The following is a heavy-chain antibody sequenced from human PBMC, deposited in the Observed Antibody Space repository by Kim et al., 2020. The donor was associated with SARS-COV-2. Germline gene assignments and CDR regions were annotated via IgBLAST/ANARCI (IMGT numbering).Heavy chain of an antibody. CDR1: GFTFSSYG. Sequence: GGSLRLSFAASGFTFSSYGMHWVRQAPGKGLEWVAVISYDGSNKYYADSVKGRFTISRDNSKNTLYLQMNSLRAEDTAVYYCAKGISSGWYVSPDYWGQGTLVTVSS. CDR3: AKGISSGWYVSPDY. CDR2: ISYDGSNK. D-gene: IGHD6-19*01. V-gene: IGHV3-30*18. J-gene: IGHJ4*02.